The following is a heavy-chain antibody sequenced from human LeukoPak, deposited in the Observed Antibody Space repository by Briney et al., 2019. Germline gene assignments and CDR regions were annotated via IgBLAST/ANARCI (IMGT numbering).Heavy chain of an antibody. J-gene: IGHJ4*02. CDR2: IRYDGSNK. V-gene: IGHV3-30*02. CDR1: GFTFSSYG. Sequence: GGSLRLSCAASGFTFSSYGMHWVRRAPGKGLEWVAFIRYDGSNKYYADSVKGRFTISRDNSKNTLYLQMNSQRAEDTAVYYCAKDDYYGSGSYYPSFDYWGQGTLVTVSS. CDR3: AKDDYYGSGSYYPSFDY. D-gene: IGHD3-10*01.